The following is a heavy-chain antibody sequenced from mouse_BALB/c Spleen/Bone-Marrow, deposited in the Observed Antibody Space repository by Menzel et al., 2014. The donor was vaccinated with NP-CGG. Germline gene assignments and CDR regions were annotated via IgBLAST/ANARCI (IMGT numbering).Heavy chain of an antibody. CDR2: INPYNDGT. Sequence: EVKLQESGPELVKPGASVKMSCKASGYLFTSYVMHWVKRKPGQGLEWIGYINPYNDGTKYNEKFKGKATLTSDKSSSTAYMELSSLTSEDSAVYYCAKGDNYRYDFDYWGQGTTLTVSS. V-gene: IGHV1-14*01. J-gene: IGHJ2*01. CDR1: GYLFTSYV. CDR3: AKGDNYRYDFDY. D-gene: IGHD2-14*01.